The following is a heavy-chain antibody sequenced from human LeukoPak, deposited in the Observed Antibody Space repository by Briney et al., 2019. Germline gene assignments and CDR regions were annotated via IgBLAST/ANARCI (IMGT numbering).Heavy chain of an antibody. CDR2: IYYSGST. Sequence: SETLSLTCTVSGGSISSSSYYWGWIRQPPGKGLEWIGSIYYSGSTYYNPSLKSRVTISVDTSKNQFSLKLSSVTAADTAVYYXVXFGXVIVPAKFDYWGQGTLVTVSS. D-gene: IGHD3-16*02. J-gene: IGHJ4*02. CDR3: VXFGXVIVPAKFDY. CDR1: GGSISSSSYY. V-gene: IGHV4-39*01.